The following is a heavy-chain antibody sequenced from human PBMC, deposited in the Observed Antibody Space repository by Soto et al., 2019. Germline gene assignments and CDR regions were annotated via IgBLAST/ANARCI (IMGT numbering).Heavy chain of an antibody. Sequence: SETLSLTCTVSGASISRYYWSWIRQSPGKGLEWIGYLYNTGSTIYNPSLKSRVTISVDTSKNQFSLKMNSVTAADTAVYYCARDNGPLYVGYYYDMDVWGQGTTVT. CDR2: LYNTGST. CDR1: GASISRYY. V-gene: IGHV4-59*01. CDR3: ARDNGPLYVGYYYDMDV. D-gene: IGHD3-16*01. J-gene: IGHJ6*02.